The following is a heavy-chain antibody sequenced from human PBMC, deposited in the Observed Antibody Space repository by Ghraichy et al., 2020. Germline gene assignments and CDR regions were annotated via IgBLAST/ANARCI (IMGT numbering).Heavy chain of an antibody. CDR3: ARMAGSGYTSFDY. CDR2: IWDDGSNK. D-gene: IGHD3-22*01. CDR1: GFTFSSYG. Sequence: GGSLRLSCTASGFTFSSYGMHWVRQAPGKGLEWVAVIWDDGSNKYYGDSVKGRFTISRDNSKNTLYLQVNSLRAEDTAVYYCARMAGSGYTSFDYWGQGTLVTVSS. V-gene: IGHV3-33*01. J-gene: IGHJ4*02.